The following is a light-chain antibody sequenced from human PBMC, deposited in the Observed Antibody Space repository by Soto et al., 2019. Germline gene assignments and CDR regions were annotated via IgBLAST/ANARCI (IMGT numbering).Light chain of an antibody. CDR2: DDS. Sequence: QSALTQPPSVSGAPGQRVTISCTGSSSNIGAGYDLHWYQHLPGTAPKLLIYDDSNRPSGVPDRFSGSRSGTSASLAITGLQAEDEADYYCQSFDSSLSAYVFGTGTKVTVL. CDR3: QSFDSSLSAYV. J-gene: IGLJ1*01. V-gene: IGLV1-40*01. CDR1: SSNIGAGYD.